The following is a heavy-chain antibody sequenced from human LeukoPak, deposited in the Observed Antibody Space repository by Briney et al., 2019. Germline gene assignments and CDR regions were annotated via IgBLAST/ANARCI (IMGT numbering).Heavy chain of an antibody. CDR3: ARDTHEYGSGSYYDDTFDS. V-gene: IGHV1-3*01. J-gene: IGHJ3*02. Sequence: ASVKVSCKASGYTFTSYAIHWVRQAPGQRLEWMGWFSAGNGNTKYSQNFQGRVTFISNTSATTAFMELSSLRSEDAAVYYCARDTHEYGSGSYYDDTFDSWGQGTLVTVSS. D-gene: IGHD3-10*01. CDR2: FSAGNGNT. CDR1: GYTFTSYA.